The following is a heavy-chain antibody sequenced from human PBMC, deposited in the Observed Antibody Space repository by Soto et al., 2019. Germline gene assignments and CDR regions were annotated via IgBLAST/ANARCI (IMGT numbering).Heavy chain of an antibody. CDR1: GGSISDYY. CDR3: AREIAAAGKGGEDY. D-gene: IGHD6-13*01. J-gene: IGHJ4*02. V-gene: IGHV4-59*12. CDR2: IYYSGST. Sequence: SETLSLTCTVSGGSISDYYWSWIRQPPGKGLEWIGYIYYSGSTYYNPSLKSRVTISVDTSKNQFSLKLSSVTAADTAVYYCAREIAAAGKGGEDYWGQGTLVTVSS.